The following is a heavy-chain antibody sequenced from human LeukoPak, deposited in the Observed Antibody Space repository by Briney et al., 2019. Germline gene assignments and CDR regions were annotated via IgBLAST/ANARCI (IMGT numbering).Heavy chain of an antibody. CDR2: IVPSGGTT. CDR1: GFTFSSYG. V-gene: IGHV3-23*01. J-gene: IGHJ3*02. Sequence: GGSLRLSCAASGFTFSSYGMNWVRQAPGKGLEWVSGIVPSGGTTYYADSVKGRFTVSRDNSKNTLYLQMNSLRAEDTAVYYCAKGRRYYYDSSGYDDAFDIWGQGTMVTVSS. D-gene: IGHD3-22*01. CDR3: AKGRRYYYDSSGYDDAFDI.